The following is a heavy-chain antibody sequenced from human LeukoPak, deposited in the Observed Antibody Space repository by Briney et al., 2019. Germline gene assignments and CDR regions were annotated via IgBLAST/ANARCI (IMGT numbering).Heavy chain of an antibody. Sequence: GGSLRLSCAASGFTFSSYGMHWVRQAPGKGLEWVAVIWYDGSNKYYADSVKGRFTISRDNSKNTLYLQMNSLRAEDTAVYYCARDPGESERRASRRSFSKFGPMFDPWGQGTLVTVSS. CDR2: IWYDGSNK. V-gene: IGHV3-33*01. CDR1: GFTFSSYG. CDR3: ARDPGESERRASRRSFSKFGPMFDP. D-gene: IGHD3-10*01. J-gene: IGHJ5*02.